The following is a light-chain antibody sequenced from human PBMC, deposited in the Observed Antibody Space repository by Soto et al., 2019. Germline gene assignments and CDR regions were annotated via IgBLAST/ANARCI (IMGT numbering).Light chain of an antibody. J-gene: IGLJ2*01. Sequence: SVLPQPASVSGSPGRPIPISCIGTSRYIGAYNFVSRYQQHPGKAPKLMLYDVNIRPSGVSNRFSGSKSGNTASLTISGLQAEDEADYYCTSWTTSTTMIFGGGTKVTVL. CDR1: SRYIGAYNF. CDR3: TSWTTSTTMI. CDR2: DVN. V-gene: IGLV2-14*03.